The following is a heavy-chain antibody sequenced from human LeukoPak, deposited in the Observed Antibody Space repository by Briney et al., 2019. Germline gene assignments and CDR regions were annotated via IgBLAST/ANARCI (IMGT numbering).Heavy chain of an antibody. V-gene: IGHV1-24*01. D-gene: IGHD3-22*01. CDR3: ATEYYYDSSGYYRGSFQH. J-gene: IGHJ1*01. CDR2: FDPEDGET. CDR1: GYTLTELS. Sequence: ASVKVSCKVSGYTLTELSMHWVRQAPGKGLEWMGGFDPEDGETIYAQKFQGRVTMIEDTSTDTAYTELSSLRSEDTAVYYCATEYYYDSSGYYRGSFQHWGQGTLVTVSS.